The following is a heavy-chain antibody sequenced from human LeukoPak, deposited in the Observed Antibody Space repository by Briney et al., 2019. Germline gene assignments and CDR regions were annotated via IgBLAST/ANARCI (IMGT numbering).Heavy chain of an antibody. D-gene: IGHD5-24*01. CDR1: GFPFSCYC. Sequence: PGGSLRLSCVASGFPFSCYCMTWVRQAPGKGLEWVANIKQDGSKKSYVDSVKGRFTISRDDAKNSLYLQMNSLRAEDTAIYYCTRVGYIDEGIDYWGQGTLVTVSS. J-gene: IGHJ4*02. V-gene: IGHV3-7*04. CDR2: IKQDGSKK. CDR3: TRVGYIDEGIDY.